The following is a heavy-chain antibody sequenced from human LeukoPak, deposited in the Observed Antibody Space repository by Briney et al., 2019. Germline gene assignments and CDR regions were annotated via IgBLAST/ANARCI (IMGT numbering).Heavy chain of an antibody. V-gene: IGHV5-51*01. Sequence: GESLKISCKGSGYSFISYWIGWVRQMPGKGLEWMGIIYPGDSDTRYSPSFQGQVTISADKSISTAYLQWSSLKASDTAMYYCARRTNYCSGGSCYAGHDDYWGQGTLVTVSS. CDR2: IYPGDSDT. CDR3: ARRTNYCSGGSCYAGHDDY. J-gene: IGHJ4*02. CDR1: GYSFISYW. D-gene: IGHD2-15*01.